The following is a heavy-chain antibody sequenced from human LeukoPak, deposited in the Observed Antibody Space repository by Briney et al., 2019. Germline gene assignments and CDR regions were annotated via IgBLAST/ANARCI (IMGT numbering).Heavy chain of an antibody. V-gene: IGHV3-74*01. CDR3: AKGDGAVAGNDAFDI. J-gene: IGHJ3*02. D-gene: IGHD6-19*01. CDR1: GVTFSSNW. Sequence: GGSLRLSCAASGVTFSSNWMHWVRQAPGKGLVWVSRINSDGSRTSYADSVMGRFTISRDNAKNTVYLQMNSLRAEDTALYYCAKGDGAVAGNDAFDIWGQGTMVTVSS. CDR2: INSDGSRT.